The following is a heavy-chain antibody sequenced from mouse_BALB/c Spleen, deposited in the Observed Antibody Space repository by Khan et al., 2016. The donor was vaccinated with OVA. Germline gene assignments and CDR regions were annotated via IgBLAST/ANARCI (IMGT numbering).Heavy chain of an antibody. D-gene: IGHD1-1*01. CDR2: ISSGGSYT. CDR1: GFTFSSYG. V-gene: IGHV5-6*01. J-gene: IGHJ3*01. Sequence: EVELVESGGDLVKPGGSLKLSCAASGFTFSSYGMSWVRQTPDKRLEWVATISSGGSYTYYPDSVKGRFTISSDNSKNTLYLQMSSLKSEDTAIYYCARHDSTASFAYWGQGTLVTVSA. CDR3: ARHDSTASFAY.